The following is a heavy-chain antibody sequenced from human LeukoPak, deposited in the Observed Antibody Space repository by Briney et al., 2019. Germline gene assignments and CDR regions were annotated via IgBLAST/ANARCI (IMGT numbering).Heavy chain of an antibody. V-gene: IGHV1-69*13. J-gene: IGHJ4*02. Sequence: ASVKVSCKASGYTFTSYGISWVRQAPGQGLEWMGGIIPIFGTANYAQKFQGRVTITADESTGTAYMELSSLRSEDTAVYYCARSIHHYYDSSGYLAGDWGQGTLVTVSS. CDR1: GYTFTSYG. CDR2: IIPIFGTA. D-gene: IGHD3-22*01. CDR3: ARSIHHYYDSSGYLAGD.